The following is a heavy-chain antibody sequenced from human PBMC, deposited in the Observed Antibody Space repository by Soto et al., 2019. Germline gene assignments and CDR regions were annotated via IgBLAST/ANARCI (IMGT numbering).Heavy chain of an antibody. J-gene: IGHJ5*02. D-gene: IGHD3-22*01. V-gene: IGHV4-34*01. CDR3: ARGGTMIVGVPTYIWFDP. CDR1: GGSFSGYY. CDR2: INHSGST. Sequence: QVQLQQWGAGLLKPSETLSLTCAVYGGSFSGYYWSWIRQPPGKGLEWIGEINHSGSTNYNPSLTGGATISADTATNQSPLKRSSVTAAHTAGYYCARGGTMIVGVPTYIWFDPWGTGTLVTVSS.